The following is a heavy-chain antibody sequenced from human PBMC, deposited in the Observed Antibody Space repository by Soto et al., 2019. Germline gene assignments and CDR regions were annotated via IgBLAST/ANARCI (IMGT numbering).Heavy chain of an antibody. J-gene: IGHJ4*02. D-gene: IGHD3-10*01. CDR1: GFTFSSYG. CDR2: ISYDGSNK. Sequence: QVQLVESGGGVVQPGRSLRLSCAASGFTFSSYGMHWVRQAPGKGLEWVAVISYDGSNKYYADSVKGRFTISRDNSKNTLYLQMNSLRAEDTAVYYCAKDLQRFGELPRLGYWGQGTLVTVSS. V-gene: IGHV3-30*18. CDR3: AKDLQRFGELPRLGY.